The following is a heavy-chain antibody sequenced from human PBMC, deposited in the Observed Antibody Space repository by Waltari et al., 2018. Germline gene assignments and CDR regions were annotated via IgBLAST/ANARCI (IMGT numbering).Heavy chain of an antibody. CDR3: AKVGAPEFDP. Sequence: QVQLVESGGGVVQHGGSLRLSCAASGFTFSHDGMSGGSQAPGKGLGWVAFIRYDGSNKYSAYSVKGRFTISRDNSKNTLYLQMNSLRAEDTAVYYCAKVGAPEFDPWGQGTLVTVSS. D-gene: IGHD1-26*01. CDR1: GFTFSHDG. CDR2: IRYDGSNK. V-gene: IGHV3-30*02. J-gene: IGHJ5*02.